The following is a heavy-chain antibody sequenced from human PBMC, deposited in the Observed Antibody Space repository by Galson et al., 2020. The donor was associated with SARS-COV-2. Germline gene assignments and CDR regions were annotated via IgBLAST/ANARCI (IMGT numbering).Heavy chain of an antibody. V-gene: IGHV3-48*03. CDR3: AREDIVVSGDY. Sequence: GESLKISCAASGFTFSSYEMNWVRQAPGKGLEWVSYISSSGSTIYYADSVNGRFTISRDNAKNSLYLQMNSLRAEDTAVYYCAREDIVVSGDYWGQGTLVTVSS. J-gene: IGHJ4*02. CDR2: ISSSGSTI. D-gene: IGHD2-2*01. CDR1: GFTFSSYE.